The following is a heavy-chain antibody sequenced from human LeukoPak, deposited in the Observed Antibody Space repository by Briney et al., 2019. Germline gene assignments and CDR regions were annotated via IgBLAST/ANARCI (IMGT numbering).Heavy chain of an antibody. CDR2: IKQDGSEK. CDR3: ARDRIPGLEMATISWFDP. J-gene: IGHJ5*02. V-gene: IGHV3-7*01. D-gene: IGHD5-24*01. CDR1: GFTFSSYW. Sequence: GGSLRLSCAASGFTFSSYWTSWVRQAPGKGLEWVANIKQDGSEKYYVDSVKGRFTISRNNAKNSLYLQMNSLRAEDTAVYYCARDRIPGLEMATISWFDPWGQGTLVTVSS.